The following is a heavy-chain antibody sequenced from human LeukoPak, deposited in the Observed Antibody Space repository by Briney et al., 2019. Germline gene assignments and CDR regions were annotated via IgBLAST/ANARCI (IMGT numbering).Heavy chain of an antibody. Sequence: SETLSLTCTVSGGSISSGDYYWSWIRQPPGKGLEWIGYIYYSGSTYYNPSLKSRVTISVDTSKNQFSLKLSSVTAADTAVSYCASSRTRSFDYWGQGTLVTVSS. CDR3: ASSRTRSFDY. CDR1: GGSISSGDYY. V-gene: IGHV4-30-4*08. CDR2: IYYSGST. D-gene: IGHD2-2*01. J-gene: IGHJ4*02.